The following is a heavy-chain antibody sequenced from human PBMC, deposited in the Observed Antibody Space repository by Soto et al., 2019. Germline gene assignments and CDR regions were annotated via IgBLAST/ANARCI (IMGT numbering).Heavy chain of an antibody. J-gene: IGHJ6*02. V-gene: IGHV1-69*13. CDR2: IIPIFGTA. CDR3: AQSLVATISYYYYGMDV. D-gene: IGHD5-12*01. CDR1: GGTFSSYA. Sequence: GASVKVSCKASGGTFSSYAISWVRQAPGQGLEWMGGIIPIFGTANYAQKFQGRVTITADESTSTAYMELSSLRSEDTAVCYCAQSLVATISYYYYGMDVWGQGTTVTVSS.